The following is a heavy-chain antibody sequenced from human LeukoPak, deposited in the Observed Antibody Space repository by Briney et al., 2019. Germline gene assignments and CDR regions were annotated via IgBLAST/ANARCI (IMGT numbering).Heavy chain of an antibody. Sequence: SETLSLICTVASGFTSSYYWSWIRQPAGKGLEWIGRIYTSGSTNYNPSLKSRVTMSVDTSKNQFSLKLSSVTAADTAVYYWARARVLGEFSFGWFDPWGQGILVTVSS. CDR3: ARARVLGEFSFGWFDP. D-gene: IGHD3-16*02. CDR1: SGFTSSYY. CDR2: IYTSGST. V-gene: IGHV4-4*07. J-gene: IGHJ5*02.